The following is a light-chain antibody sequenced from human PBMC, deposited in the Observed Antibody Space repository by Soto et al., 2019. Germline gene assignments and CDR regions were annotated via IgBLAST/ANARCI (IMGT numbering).Light chain of an antibody. J-gene: IGLJ3*02. V-gene: IGLV2-23*02. CDR1: SSDVGSYDL. CDR3: CSYAGSTTGV. CDR2: EVN. Sequence: QSVLTQPASVSGSPGQSITISCTGTSSDVGSYDLVSWFQQHPGKAPKVLIYEVNKRPSGFSDRFSGSKSGNTASLTISGRQAEDEADYYCCSYAGSTTGVFGGGTKVTVL.